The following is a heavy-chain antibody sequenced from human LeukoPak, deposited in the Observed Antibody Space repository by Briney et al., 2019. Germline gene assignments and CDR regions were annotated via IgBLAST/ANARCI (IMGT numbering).Heavy chain of an antibody. Sequence: GGSLRLSCAASGFTFSSYAMSWVRQAPGKGLEWVPAISGSGGSTYYADSVKGRLTISRDNSKNTLYLQMNSLRAEDTAVYYCANTLPYYYDSSGYYPLDYWGQGTLVTVSS. D-gene: IGHD3-22*01. CDR3: ANTLPYYYDSSGYYPLDY. CDR1: GFTFSSYA. V-gene: IGHV3-23*01. J-gene: IGHJ4*02. CDR2: ISGSGGST.